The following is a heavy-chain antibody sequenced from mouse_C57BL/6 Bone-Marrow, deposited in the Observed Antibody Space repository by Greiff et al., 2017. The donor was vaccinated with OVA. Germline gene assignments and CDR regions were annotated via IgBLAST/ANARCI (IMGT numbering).Heavy chain of an antibody. J-gene: IGHJ2*01. D-gene: IGHD1-1*01. CDR3: RITTVVATPLDY. V-gene: IGHV1-82*01. CDR1: GYAFSSSW. Sequence: VQLQQSGPELVKPGASVKISCKASGYAFSSSWMNWVKQRPGKGLEWIGRIYPGDGDTNYNGKFKGKATLTADKSSSTAYMQLSSLTSEDSAVYFCRITTVVATPLDYWGQGTTLTVSS. CDR2: IYPGDGDT.